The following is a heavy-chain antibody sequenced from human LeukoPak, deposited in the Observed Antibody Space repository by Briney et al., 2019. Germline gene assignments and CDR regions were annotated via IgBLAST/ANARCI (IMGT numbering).Heavy chain of an antibody. CDR3: ARSEVDYGDYYYMDV. CDR1: GFTFDDYG. CDR2: TNWNGRST. D-gene: IGHD4-17*01. J-gene: IGHJ6*03. V-gene: IGHV3-20*04. Sequence: PGGSLRLSCAASGFTFDDYGMSWVRQAPGKGLEWVSGTNWNGRSTGYADSVKGRLTISRDNAKNSLYLQMNSLRAEDTALYYCARSEVDYGDYYYMDVWGKGTTVTVSS.